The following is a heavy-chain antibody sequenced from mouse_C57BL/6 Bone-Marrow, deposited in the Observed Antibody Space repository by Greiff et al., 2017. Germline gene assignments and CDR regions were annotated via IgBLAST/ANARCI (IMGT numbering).Heavy chain of an antibody. V-gene: IGHV1-80*01. CDR1: GYAFSSYW. J-gene: IGHJ4*01. D-gene: IGHD1-1*02. CDR3: ARGYDAMDY. CDR2: IYPGDGDT. Sequence: VKLVESGAELVKPGASVKISCKASGYAFSSYWMNWVKQRPGKGLEWIGQIYPGDGDTNYTGKFKGKATLSADKSSSTAYMQLSSLTSEDAAVYFCARGYDAMDYWGQGTSVTVSS.